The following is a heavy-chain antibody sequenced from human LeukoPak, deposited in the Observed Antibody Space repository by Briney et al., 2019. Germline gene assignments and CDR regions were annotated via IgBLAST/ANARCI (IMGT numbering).Heavy chain of an antibody. CDR3: ARDHGLRGRQAY. D-gene: IGHD5-12*01. CDR1: GFTFSSYA. CDR2: ISYDGSNK. Sequence: GGSLRLSCAASGFTFSSYAMHWVRQAPGKGLEWVAVISYDGSNKYYADSVKGRFTISRDNSKNTLYLQMNSLRAEDTAVYYCARDHGLRGRQAYWGQGTLVTVSS. V-gene: IGHV3-30-3*01. J-gene: IGHJ4*02.